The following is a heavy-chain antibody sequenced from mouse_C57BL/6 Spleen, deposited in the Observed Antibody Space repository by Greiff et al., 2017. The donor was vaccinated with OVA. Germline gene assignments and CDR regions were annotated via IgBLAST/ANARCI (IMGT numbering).Heavy chain of an antibody. D-gene: IGHD2-5*01. V-gene: IGHV1-52*01. Sequence: QVQLQQPGAELVRPGSSVKLSCKASGYTFTSYWMHWVKQRPIQGLEWIGNIDPSDSETHYNQKFKDKATLTVDKSSSPAYMQLSSLTSEDSAVYYCARKSNYGRHYAMDYWGQGTSVTVSS. CDR2: IDPSDSET. CDR3: ARKSNYGRHYAMDY. CDR1: GYTFTSYW. J-gene: IGHJ4*01.